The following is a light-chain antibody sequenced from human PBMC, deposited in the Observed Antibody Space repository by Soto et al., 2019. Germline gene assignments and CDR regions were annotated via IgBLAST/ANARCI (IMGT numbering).Light chain of an antibody. CDR3: QQYDNLPFT. CDR2: DAS. V-gene: IGKV1-33*01. CDR1: QDISNY. Sequence: DIQMTQSPSSLSASAGDRVTITCQASQDISNYLNWYQKKPGKAPKLLIYDASNLETGVPSRFSGSGSGTDFTFTISSLQPEDIATYYCQQYDNLPFTFDPGTKVDIK. J-gene: IGKJ3*01.